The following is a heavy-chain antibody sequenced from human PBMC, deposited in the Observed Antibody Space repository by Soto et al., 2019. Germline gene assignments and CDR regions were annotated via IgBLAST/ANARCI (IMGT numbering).Heavy chain of an antibody. D-gene: IGHD6-19*01. CDR2: INPNSGGT. Sequence: GASVKVSCKASGYTFTGYYMHWVRQAPGQGLEWMGWINPNSGGTNYAQKFQGRVTMTRDTSISTAYMELSRLRSDDTAVYYCARDRGSSGWTYYYYRMDVWGQGTTVTVSS. CDR1: GYTFTGYY. CDR3: ARDRGSSGWTYYYYRMDV. V-gene: IGHV1-2*02. J-gene: IGHJ6*02.